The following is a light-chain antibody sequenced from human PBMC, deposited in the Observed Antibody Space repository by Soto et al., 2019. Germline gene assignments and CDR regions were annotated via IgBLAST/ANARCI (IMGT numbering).Light chain of an antibody. CDR2: AAS. CDR1: QGIDNY. CDR3: QQYRTYPFT. J-gene: IGKJ3*01. V-gene: IGKV1-16*02. Sequence: DIQVTQSPSSLSASVGDRVTITCRASQGIDNYLAWIQQRPGKAPRSLIYAASNLHHGVPSKFRASGSGTDFTHTISSLQPEDFAAYYCQQYRTYPFTFGPGTKV.